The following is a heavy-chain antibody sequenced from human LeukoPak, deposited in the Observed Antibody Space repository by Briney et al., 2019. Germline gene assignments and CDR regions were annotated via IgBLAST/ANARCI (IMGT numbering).Heavy chain of an antibody. CDR1: GGSISSYY. V-gene: IGHV4-59*01. D-gene: IGHD3-3*01. J-gene: IGHJ6*03. CDR3: ARSPGHYDFWSGYDYYYYMDV. Sequence: SETLSLTCTVSGGSISSYYWSWIRRPPGKGLEWIGYIYYSGSTNYNPSLKSRVTISVDTSKNQFSLKLSSVTAADTAVYYCARSPGHYDFWSGYDYYYYMDVWGKGTTVTVSS. CDR2: IYYSGST.